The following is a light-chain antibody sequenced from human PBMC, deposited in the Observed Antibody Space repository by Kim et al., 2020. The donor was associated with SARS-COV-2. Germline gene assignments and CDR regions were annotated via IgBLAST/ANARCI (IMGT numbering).Light chain of an antibody. CDR1: QSVSSSY. Sequence: EIVLTQSPGTLFLSPGERATLSCRASQSVSSSYLAWYQQKPGQAPRLLIYGASSRATGIPDRFSGSGSGTDFTLTISRLEPEDFAVYYCQQYGSSPPLTFGGGTEVDIK. CDR2: GAS. V-gene: IGKV3-20*01. J-gene: IGKJ4*01. CDR3: QQYGSSPPLT.